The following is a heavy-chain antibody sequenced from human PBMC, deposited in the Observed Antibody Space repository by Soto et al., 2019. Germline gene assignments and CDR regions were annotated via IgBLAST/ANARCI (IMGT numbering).Heavy chain of an antibody. CDR3: ARDFLQPEDPSSFDY. CDR1: GFTFSSYS. Sequence: EVQLVESGGGLVQPGGSLRFSCAASGFTFSSYSMNWVRQAPGKGLEWVSYISSSSSNIYYADSVKGRFTISRDNAKNSLYLQMNGLRDDNTAVYYCARDFLQPEDPSSFDYWGQRTLVTVSS. CDR2: ISSSSSNI. J-gene: IGHJ4*02. V-gene: IGHV3-48*02. D-gene: IGHD2-15*01.